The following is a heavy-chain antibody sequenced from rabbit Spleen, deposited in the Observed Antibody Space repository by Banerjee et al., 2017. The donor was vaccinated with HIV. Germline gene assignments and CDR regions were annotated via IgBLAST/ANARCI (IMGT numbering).Heavy chain of an antibody. J-gene: IGHJ4*01. Sequence: QEQLEESGGGLVQPGASLTLTCTASGFSFTSGYDMCWVRQATGKGLEWIGTIWTGSTSITWYANWALGRFTISKTSSTTVTLRMTSLTAADTATYFCARDLDDVIGWNFGWWGPGTLVTVS. V-gene: IGHV1S45*01. CDR3: ARDLDDVIGWNFGW. CDR1: GFSFTSGYD. CDR2: IWTGSTSIT. D-gene: IGHD1-1*01.